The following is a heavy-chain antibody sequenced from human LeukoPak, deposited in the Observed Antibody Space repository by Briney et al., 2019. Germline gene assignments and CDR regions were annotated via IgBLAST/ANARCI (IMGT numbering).Heavy chain of an antibody. Sequence: GASVKVSCKASGYTFTNYYMHWVRQAPGQGLEWMGIINPGGGSTSYTQMFQGRVTMTRDTSTSTVYMELSGLRSEDTAVYYCARADYGGNSDYYYGLDVWGQGTTVTVSS. D-gene: IGHD4-23*01. CDR3: ARADYGGNSDYYYGLDV. CDR2: INPGGGST. V-gene: IGHV1-46*01. J-gene: IGHJ6*02. CDR1: GYTFTNYY.